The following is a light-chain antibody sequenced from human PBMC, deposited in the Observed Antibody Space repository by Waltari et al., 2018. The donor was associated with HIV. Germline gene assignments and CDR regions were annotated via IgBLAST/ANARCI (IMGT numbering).Light chain of an antibody. CDR3: AACDDRLSGRL. Sequence: QSLLAQPRSVSATPVQSVTISCSRSNSNFRNNNEYAYQQVPGVAPKHLIYTNNHRRCAVHDRVSGAKSGTSAFLGISGLRSEDEEDYYFAACDDRLSGRLFCGVTNVTVL. CDR1: NSNFRNNN. J-gene: IGLJ2*01. CDR2: TNN. V-gene: IGLV1-47*01.